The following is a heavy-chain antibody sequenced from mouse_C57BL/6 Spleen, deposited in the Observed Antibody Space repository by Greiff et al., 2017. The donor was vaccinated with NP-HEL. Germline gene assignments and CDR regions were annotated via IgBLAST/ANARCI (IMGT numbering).Heavy chain of an antibody. D-gene: IGHD2-2*01. CDR2: INPSSGYT. V-gene: IGHV1-4*01. CDR3: ARWGYYGYDEEAWFAY. Sequence: VQLVESGAELARPGASVKMSCKASGYTFTSYTMHWVKQRPGQGLEWIGYINPSSGYTKYNQKFKDKATLTADKSSSTAYMQLSSLTSEDSAVYYCARWGYYGYDEEAWFAYWGQGTLVTVSA. CDR1: GYTFTSYT. J-gene: IGHJ3*01.